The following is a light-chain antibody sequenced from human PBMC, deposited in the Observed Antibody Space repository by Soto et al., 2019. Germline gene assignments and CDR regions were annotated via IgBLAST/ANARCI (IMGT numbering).Light chain of an antibody. V-gene: IGKV4-1*01. Sequence: DIVMTQSPDSLAVSLGERVTINCKSSQSVLYSSNNKNYLAWYQQKPGQPPKLLIYWASTRESGVPDRFSGSGSGTDFTLTISSLQAEDVAVYYCQQYHSTPTWTFGQGTKVEIK. CDR3: QQYHSTPTWT. CDR2: WAS. J-gene: IGKJ1*01. CDR1: QSVLYSSNNKNY.